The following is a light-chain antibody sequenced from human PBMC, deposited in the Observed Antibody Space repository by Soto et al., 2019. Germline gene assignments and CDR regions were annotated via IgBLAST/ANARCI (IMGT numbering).Light chain of an antibody. J-gene: IGKJ2*01. CDR2: WAS. CDR1: RSLLSPPDNKYY. Sequence: DIVMAQSPDSLSVSLGERATINCKSSRSLLSPPDNKYYLGWYQRKPGQPPRLLIYWASTRELGVPDRFSGSGSGTDYTLTISSVQAEDVAVYYCQQYLDAPHFMHTFGQGTHLEI. CDR3: QQYLDAPHFMHT. V-gene: IGKV4-1*01.